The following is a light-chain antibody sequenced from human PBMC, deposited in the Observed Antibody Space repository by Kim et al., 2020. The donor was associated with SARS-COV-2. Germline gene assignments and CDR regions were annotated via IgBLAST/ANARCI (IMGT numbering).Light chain of an antibody. CDR1: GRYIGTYSS. J-gene: IGLJ3*02. Sequence: GQAINISCTRTGRYIGTYSSVSYFQHHPSKAPQRMIYTVTERPSGVSNRFSGSKSGSTASLTISGLQAEDEADYYCISFTTAATWVFGGGTQLTVL. CDR2: TVT. V-gene: IGLV2-14*03. CDR3: ISFTTAATWV.